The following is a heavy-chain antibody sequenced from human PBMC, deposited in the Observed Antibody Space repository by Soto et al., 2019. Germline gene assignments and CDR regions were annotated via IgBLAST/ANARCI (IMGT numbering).Heavy chain of an antibody. Sequence: PSETLSLTCLVSGGSISSGDYYCSWIRQHPGKGLEWIGYIYYSGSTYYNPSLKSRLTISVDTSKNQFSLKLSSVTAADTAMYYCASAHKLGGPFDYWGQGTLVTVSS. CDR3: ASAHKLGGPFDY. CDR2: IYYSGST. D-gene: IGHD7-27*01. V-gene: IGHV4-31*03. J-gene: IGHJ4*02. CDR1: GGSISSGDYY.